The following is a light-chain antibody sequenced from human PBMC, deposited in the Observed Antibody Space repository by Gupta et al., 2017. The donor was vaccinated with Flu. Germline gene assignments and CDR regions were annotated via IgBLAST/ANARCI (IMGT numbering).Light chain of an antibody. CDR1: EDTFARKF. J-gene: IGLJ2*01. CDR2: EDD. Sequence: ILTPSPSVAASPGEKVPLSCNRSEDTFARKFVQWYQKRPGSPPVTLIYEDDQRPSGVPERFSGSIDGSSGSASLTISGLKSDDEAEYYCQSYDFDIIFGGGTKLTVL. V-gene: IGLV6-57*01. CDR3: QSYDFDII.